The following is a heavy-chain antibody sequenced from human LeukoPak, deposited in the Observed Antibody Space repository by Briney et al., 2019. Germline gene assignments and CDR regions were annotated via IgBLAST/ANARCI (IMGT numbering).Heavy chain of an antibody. Sequence: GGSLRLSCAASGFTVSSNYMSWVRQAPGKGLEWVSVIYSGGSTYYADSVKGRFTISRDNSKNTLYLQMNSLRAEDTAVYYCARVVDGYGMDVWAKGPRSPSPQ. CDR1: GFTVSSNY. CDR2: IYSGGST. V-gene: IGHV3-53*01. D-gene: IGHD4-17*01. CDR3: ARVVDGYGMDV. J-gene: IGHJ6*04.